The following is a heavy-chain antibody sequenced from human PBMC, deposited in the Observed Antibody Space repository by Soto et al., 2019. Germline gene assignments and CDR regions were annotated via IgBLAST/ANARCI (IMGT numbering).Heavy chain of an antibody. V-gene: IGHV3-23*01. Sequence: EVQLLESGGALVQPGGSLRLSCAASGFTFSSYAMSWVRQAPGKGREWVSSISASGDSTHNEDYVKGRFAISRDNSKNTLDLQLNSLTADDTAVYYCAKGGLYNSSWYEGYWGQGTLVTVSS. CDR2: ISASGDST. J-gene: IGHJ4*02. CDR3: AKGGLYNSSWYEGY. CDR1: GFTFSSYA. D-gene: IGHD6-13*01.